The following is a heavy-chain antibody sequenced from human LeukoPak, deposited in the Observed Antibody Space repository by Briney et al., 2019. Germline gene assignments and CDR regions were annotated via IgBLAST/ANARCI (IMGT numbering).Heavy chain of an antibody. CDR3: ARLAVEGYYYYGMDV. Sequence: PSETLSLTCTVSGGSISGYWCSWIRQPPGKGLEWIGYIYYSGSTNYNPSLKSRVTISVDTSKNQFSLKLSSVTAADTAVYYCARLAVEGYYYYGMDVWGQGTTVTVSS. CDR2: IYYSGST. V-gene: IGHV4-59*01. CDR1: GGSISGYW. J-gene: IGHJ6*02.